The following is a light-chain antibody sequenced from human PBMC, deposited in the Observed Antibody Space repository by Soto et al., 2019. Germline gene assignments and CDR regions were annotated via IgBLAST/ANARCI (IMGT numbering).Light chain of an antibody. CDR3: SSYTSSSTLV. J-gene: IGLJ1*01. CDR2: DVS. V-gene: IGLV2-14*01. Sequence: QSALTQPASVSGSPGQSITISCTGTSSDVGGYNYVSWYQQHPGKAPKLMIYDVSNRPSGVSNRFSGSKSGNTASLTISGLQAEDEADYYGSSYTSSSTLVFGTGTKVTV. CDR1: SSDVGGYNY.